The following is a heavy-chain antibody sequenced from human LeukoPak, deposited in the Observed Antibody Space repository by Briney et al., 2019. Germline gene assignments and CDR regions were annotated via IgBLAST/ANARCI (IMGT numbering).Heavy chain of an antibody. D-gene: IGHD5-24*01. CDR2: IYYSGST. J-gene: IGHJ4*02. V-gene: IGHV4-59*01. Sequence: SETLSLTCTVSGGSISSYYWSWIRQPPGKGLEWIGYIYYSGSTNHNPSLKSRVTISVDTSKNQFSLKLSSVTAADTAVYYCARDPGDGYDYWGQGTLVTVSS. CDR1: GGSISSYY. CDR3: ARDPGDGYDY.